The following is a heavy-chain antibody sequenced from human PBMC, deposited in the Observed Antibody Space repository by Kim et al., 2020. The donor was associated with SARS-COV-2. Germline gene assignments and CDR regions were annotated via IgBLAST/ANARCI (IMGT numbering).Heavy chain of an antibody. CDR3: ARDWGGDGAVAGTGGWFDP. CDR1: GYTFTSYA. J-gene: IGHJ5*02. Sequence: ASVKVSCKASGYTFTSYAMHWVRQAPGQRLEWMGWINAGNGNTKYSQKFQGRVTITRDTSASTAYMELSSLRSEDTAVYYCARDWGGDGAVAGTGGWFDPWGQGTLVTVSS. V-gene: IGHV1-3*01. D-gene: IGHD6-19*01. CDR2: INAGNGNT.